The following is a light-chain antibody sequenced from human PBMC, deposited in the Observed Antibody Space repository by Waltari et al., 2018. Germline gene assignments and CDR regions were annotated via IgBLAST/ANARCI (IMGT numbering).Light chain of an antibody. CDR1: SSDVGGYNY. Sequence: QSALTQPASVSGSPGQSITISCTGTSSDVGGYNYVSWYQQHPGKAPKHMIYDVSNRPSGVSNRLSGSKSGNTASLTISGLQAEDEADYYCSSYTSSTVVFGGGTKLTVL. V-gene: IGLV2-14*03. CDR3: SSYTSSTVV. J-gene: IGLJ2*01. CDR2: DVS.